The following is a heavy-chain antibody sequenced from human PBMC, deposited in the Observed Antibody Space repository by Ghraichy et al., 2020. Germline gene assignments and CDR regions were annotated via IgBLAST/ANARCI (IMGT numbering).Heavy chain of an antibody. CDR3: ASTHIVVVVPATDYFDY. D-gene: IGHD2-15*01. V-gene: IGHV3-23*01. CDR2: ISNSGGRT. CDR1: GFTFTSHA. J-gene: IGHJ4*02. Sequence: LSLTCAASGFTFTSHAMNWVRQAPGKGLEWVSSISNSGGRTYYADSVKGRFSISRDNSKNTLYLEMNNMRAEDTAIYYCASTHIVVVVPATDYFDYWGQGALVTVSS.